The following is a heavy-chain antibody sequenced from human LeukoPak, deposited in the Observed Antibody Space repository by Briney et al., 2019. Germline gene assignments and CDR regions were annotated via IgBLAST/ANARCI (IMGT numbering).Heavy chain of an antibody. D-gene: IGHD3-22*01. CDR1: GFTFSSYE. J-gene: IGHJ4*02. CDR3: ARDLFYDSSGYYDY. V-gene: IGHV3-48*03. CDR2: ISSSAGTI. Sequence: GGSLRLSCASSGFTFSSYEMNWVRQAPGKGLEWVSYISSSAGTIYYTESVKGRFTISRDNAKNSLYLQMTSLRAEDTAVYYCARDLFYDSSGYYDYWGQGTLVTVSS.